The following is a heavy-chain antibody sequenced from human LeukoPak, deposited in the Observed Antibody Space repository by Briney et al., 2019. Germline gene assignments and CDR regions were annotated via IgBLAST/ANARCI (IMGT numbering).Heavy chain of an antibody. CDR3: ARERLAMVRGVIPKEAWGWFDP. J-gene: IGHJ5*02. CDR1: GGSFSGYY. Sequence: SETLSLTCAVYGGSFSGYYWSWIRPPAGKGLEWIGRIYTSGNTNYNPSLKSRATISVDTSKNQFSLELSSVTAADTAVYFCARERLAMVRGVIPKEAWGWFDPWGQGTLVTVSS. CDR2: IYTSGNT. V-gene: IGHV4-59*10. D-gene: IGHD3-10*01.